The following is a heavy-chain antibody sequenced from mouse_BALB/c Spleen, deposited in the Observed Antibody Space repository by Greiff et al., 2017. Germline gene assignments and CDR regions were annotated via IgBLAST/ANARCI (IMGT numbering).Heavy chain of an antibody. Sequence: LQQSGAELAKPGASVKMSCKASGYTFTSYWMHWVKQRHGQGLEWIGNIYPGSGSTNYDEKFKSKGTLTVDTSSSTAYMHLSSLTSEDSAVYYCTRLSPYYAMDYWGQGTSVTVSS. CDR3: TRLSPYYAMDY. J-gene: IGHJ4*01. V-gene: IGHV1S22*01. CDR2: IYPGSGST. CDR1: GYTFTSYW.